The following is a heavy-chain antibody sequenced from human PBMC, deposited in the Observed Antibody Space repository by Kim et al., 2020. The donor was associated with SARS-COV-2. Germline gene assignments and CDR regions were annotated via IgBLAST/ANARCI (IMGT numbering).Heavy chain of an antibody. CDR1: GGTFSSYT. CDR3: ARMRSSTSCYDRRCVGGGDAFDI. D-gene: IGHD2-2*01. J-gene: IGHJ3*02. CDR2: IIPILGIA. Sequence: SVKVSCKASGGTFSSYTISWVRQAPGQGLEWMGRIIPILGIANYAQKFQGRVTITADKSTSTAYMELSSLRSEDTAVYYCARMRSSTSCYDRRCVGGGDAFDIWGQGTMVTVSS. V-gene: IGHV1-69*02.